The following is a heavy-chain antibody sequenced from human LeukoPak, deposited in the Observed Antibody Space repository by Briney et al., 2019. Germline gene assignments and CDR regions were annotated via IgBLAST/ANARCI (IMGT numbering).Heavy chain of an antibody. Sequence: PGGSLRLSCAASGFTFSSYGMHWVRQAPGKGLEWVAAISYDGSNKYYADSVKGRFTISRDNSKNTLYLQMNSLRAEDTAVYYCARWYNWKRYFDYWGQGTLVTVSS. CDR3: ARWYNWKRYFDY. CDR1: GFTFSSYG. J-gene: IGHJ4*02. D-gene: IGHD1-20*01. CDR2: ISYDGSNK. V-gene: IGHV3-30*03.